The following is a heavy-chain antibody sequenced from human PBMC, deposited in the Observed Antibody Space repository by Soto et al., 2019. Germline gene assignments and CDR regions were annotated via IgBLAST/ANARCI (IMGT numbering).Heavy chain of an antibody. D-gene: IGHD3-10*01. Sequence: GGSLRLSCAASGFTFSSYAMSWVRQAPGKGLEWVSAISGSGGSTYYADSVKGRFTISRDNSKNTLYLQMNSLRAEDTAVYYCAKVSERWLLWFGELLDDNLNDAFDIWGQGTMVTVSS. J-gene: IGHJ3*02. CDR3: AKVSERWLLWFGELLDDNLNDAFDI. V-gene: IGHV3-23*01. CDR1: GFTFSSYA. CDR2: ISGSGGST.